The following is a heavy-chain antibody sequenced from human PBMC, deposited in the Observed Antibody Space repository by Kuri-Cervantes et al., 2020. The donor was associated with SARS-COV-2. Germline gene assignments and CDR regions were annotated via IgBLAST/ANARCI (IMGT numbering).Heavy chain of an antibody. CDR3: ARDRSTVDGMDV. J-gene: IGHJ6*02. D-gene: IGHD4-11*01. Sequence: GESLKISCAASGFTFSSYSMNWVRQAPGKGLEWVSSISSSSSYIYYADSVKGRFTISRDNAKNSLYLQMNSLRSEDTAVYYCARDRSTVDGMDVWGQGTTVTVSS. CDR1: GFTFSSYS. CDR2: ISSSSSYI. V-gene: IGHV3-21*04.